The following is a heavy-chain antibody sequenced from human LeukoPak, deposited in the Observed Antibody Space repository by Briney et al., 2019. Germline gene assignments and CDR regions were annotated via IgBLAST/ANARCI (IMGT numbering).Heavy chain of an antibody. Sequence: TGGSLRLSCAASGFTFSSRGMHWVRQAPGKGPEWVAVIAYDGNDKFYAESVKGRFIISRDNSKNTVHLQMNSLRPEDTAVYYCAKSRDGDAPPFDYWGQGTVVTVSS. J-gene: IGHJ4*02. CDR1: GFTFSSRG. D-gene: IGHD4-17*01. V-gene: IGHV3-30*19. CDR2: IAYDGNDK. CDR3: AKSRDGDAPPFDY.